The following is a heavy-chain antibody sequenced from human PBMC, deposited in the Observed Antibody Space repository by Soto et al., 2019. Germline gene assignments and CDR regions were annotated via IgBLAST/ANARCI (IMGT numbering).Heavy chain of an antibody. Sequence: SVKVSGKASGGTFRRFGFSCVRQAPGQGLEWMGGIIPMFGTVKYAQTFQGRVTIIADESTNTAHMELSSLRSEDTAVYYCARDLPPDYYDSSGYDYPAFDYWGQGTLVTVSS. D-gene: IGHD3-22*01. J-gene: IGHJ4*02. V-gene: IGHV1-69*13. CDR2: IIPMFGTV. CDR1: GGTFRRFG. CDR3: ARDLPPDYYDSSGYDYPAFDY.